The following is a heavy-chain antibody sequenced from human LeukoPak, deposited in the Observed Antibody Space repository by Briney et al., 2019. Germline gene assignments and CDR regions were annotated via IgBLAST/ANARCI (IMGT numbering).Heavy chain of an antibody. J-gene: IGHJ3*02. CDR2: IYYNGNT. D-gene: IGHD3-22*01. Sequence: PSETLSLTCTVSGVSISSSYWSWVRQPPRKRLEWIGYIYYNGNTNSNPSLKSRVTISVDTSKNQFYLKLSSVTAADTAVYYCVRGNYDNRGYSNAFDIWGQGAMVTVSS. CDR3: VRGNYDNRGYSNAFDI. V-gene: IGHV4-59*01. CDR1: GVSISSSY.